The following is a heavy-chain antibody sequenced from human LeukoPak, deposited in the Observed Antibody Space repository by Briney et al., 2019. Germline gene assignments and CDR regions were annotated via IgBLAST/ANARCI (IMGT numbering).Heavy chain of an antibody. Sequence: AGGSLRLSCAASGFTVSSNYMSWVRQAPEKGLEWVSVIYSGGSTYYADSVKGRFTISRDNSKNTLYLQMNSLRAEDTAVYYCARDSDYYDSRGSLGAYWGQGTLVTVSS. CDR2: IYSGGST. V-gene: IGHV3-53*01. D-gene: IGHD3-22*01. CDR3: ARDSDYYDSRGSLGAY. J-gene: IGHJ4*02. CDR1: GFTVSSNY.